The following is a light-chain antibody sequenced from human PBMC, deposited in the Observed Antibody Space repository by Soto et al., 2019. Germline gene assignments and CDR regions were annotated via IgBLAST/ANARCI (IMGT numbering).Light chain of an antibody. CDR3: SAWDESLSGRL. V-gene: IGLV1-47*01. CDR1: TSDIGTNS. CDR2: WSN. Sequence: QSVLTQPPSASGTPGQRVTISCSGSTSDIGTNSVFWYQQLPGTAPKLLIYWSNRRPSGVPDRFSSSKSGTSGSLTISGLRSEDEGEYYCSAWDESLSGRLFGGGTKLTVL. J-gene: IGLJ3*02.